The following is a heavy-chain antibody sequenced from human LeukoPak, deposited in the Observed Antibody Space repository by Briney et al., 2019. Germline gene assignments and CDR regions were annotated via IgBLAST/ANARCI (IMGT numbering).Heavy chain of an antibody. J-gene: IGHJ3*02. CDR1: GASISSHY. CDR3: ARHTSDGYGPAPYGFDI. D-gene: IGHD2-2*03. V-gene: IGHV4-59*08. Sequence: SETLSLTCTVSGASISSHYWSWIRQPPGKGLEWIGYLYYSGSTNYNPSPKRRVTISVDTSKNQFSLKLSSVAAADTAVYYCARHTSDGYGPAPYGFDIWGQGTMATVSS. CDR2: LYYSGST.